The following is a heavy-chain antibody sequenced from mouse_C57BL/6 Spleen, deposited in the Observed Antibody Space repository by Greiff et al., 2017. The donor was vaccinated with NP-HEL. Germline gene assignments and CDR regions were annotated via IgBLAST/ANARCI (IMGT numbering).Heavy chain of an antibody. CDR2: INPNYGTN. Sequence: EVQLQQSGPELVKPGASVKISCKASGYSFTDYNMNWVKQSNGKSLEWIGVINPNYGTNSYNQKFKGKATLTVDQSSSTAYMQLNSLTSEDSAVYYCARVYGSSLYWYFDVWGTGTTVTVSS. CDR1: GYSFTDYN. CDR3: ARVYGSSLYWYFDV. V-gene: IGHV1-39*01. D-gene: IGHD1-1*01. J-gene: IGHJ1*03.